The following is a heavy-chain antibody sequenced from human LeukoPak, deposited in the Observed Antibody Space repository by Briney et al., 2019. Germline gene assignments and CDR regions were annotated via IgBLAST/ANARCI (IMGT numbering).Heavy chain of an antibody. V-gene: IGHV3-23*01. CDR3: ARDKLSRSSPSGPPDY. CDR2: ISGSGGST. D-gene: IGHD6-6*01. Sequence: GGSLRLSCAASGFTFSSYAMSWVRQAPGKGLEWVSAISGSGGSTYYADSVKGRFTISRDNSKNTLYLQMNSLRAEDTAVYYCARDKLSRSSPSGPPDYWGQGTLVTVSS. J-gene: IGHJ4*02. CDR1: GFTFSSYA.